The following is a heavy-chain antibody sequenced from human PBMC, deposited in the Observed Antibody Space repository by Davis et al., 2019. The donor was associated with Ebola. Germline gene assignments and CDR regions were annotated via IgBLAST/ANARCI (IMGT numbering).Heavy chain of an antibody. CDR1: GYIFTGYY. Sequence: ASVKVSCKASGYIFTGYYIHWVRQAPGQGLEWLGCINPNSGATNYAQKFRGWVTMTRDTSINTAYMEVTSLKSDGTAVYYCARGRDIWSVPEYWGQGTLVTVSS. D-gene: IGHD3-3*01. V-gene: IGHV1-2*04. J-gene: IGHJ4*02. CDR2: INPNSGAT. CDR3: ARGRDIWSVPEY.